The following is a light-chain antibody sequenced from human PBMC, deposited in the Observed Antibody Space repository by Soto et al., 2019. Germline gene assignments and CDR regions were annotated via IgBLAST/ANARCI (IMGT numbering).Light chain of an antibody. V-gene: IGKV3-11*01. CDR1: QSVGSY. Sequence: EIVLTQSPATLSLSPGERATLSCRASQSVGSYLAWYQQKPGQAPRVFIYDASNRATGIPARFSGSGSGTDFTLTIRSLEPEDFAVYYCQQRSNWPLTFGGGTKVEIK. CDR2: DAS. CDR3: QQRSNWPLT. J-gene: IGKJ4*01.